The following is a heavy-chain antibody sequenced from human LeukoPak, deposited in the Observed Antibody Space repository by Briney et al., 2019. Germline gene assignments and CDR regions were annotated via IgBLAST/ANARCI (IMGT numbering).Heavy chain of an antibody. CDR1: GFTFSNYW. D-gene: IGHD3-16*01. Sequence: GGSLRLSCATSGFTFSNYWMSWVRQAPGKGLEWVANIKQDGREKYYVDSVKGRFTISRDNAKNSLHLQMNSLRAEDRAVYYCAREGGRAGFDYWGQGTLVTVSS. J-gene: IGHJ4*02. CDR3: AREGGRAGFDY. CDR2: IKQDGREK. V-gene: IGHV3-7*03.